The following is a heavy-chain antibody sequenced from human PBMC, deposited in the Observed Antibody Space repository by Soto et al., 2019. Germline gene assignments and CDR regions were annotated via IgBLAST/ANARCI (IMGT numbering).Heavy chain of an antibody. CDR2: IYYSGST. D-gene: IGHD3-10*01. CDR3: ARHKALNYYGPPRGMDV. Sequence: SETLSLTCTVSGGCISTYYWSWIRQPPGKGLEWIGYIYYSGSTYYNPSLKSRVTISVGTSKNQFSLKLSSVTAADTAVYYCARHKALNYYGPPRGMDVWGQGTTVTVSS. J-gene: IGHJ6*02. CDR1: GGCISTYY. V-gene: IGHV4-59*08.